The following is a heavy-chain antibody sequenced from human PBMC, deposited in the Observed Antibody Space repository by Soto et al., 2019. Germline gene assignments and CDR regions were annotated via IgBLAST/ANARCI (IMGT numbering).Heavy chain of an antibody. CDR1: GGTFSSYA. D-gene: IGHD2-2*01. J-gene: IGHJ6*02. Sequence: GASVKVSCKASGGTFSSYAMSWVRQAPGQGLEWMGGIIPIFGTANYAQKFQGRVTITADESTSTAYMELSSLRSEDTAVYYCARREERSTNTYYYYYGMDVWGQGTTVTVSS. V-gene: IGHV1-69*13. CDR2: IIPIFGTA. CDR3: ARREERSTNTYYYYYGMDV.